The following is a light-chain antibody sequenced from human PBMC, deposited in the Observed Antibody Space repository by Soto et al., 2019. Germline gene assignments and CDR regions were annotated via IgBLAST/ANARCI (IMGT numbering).Light chain of an antibody. CDR3: CSFAVGAALV. CDR1: SSNVGTYDL. J-gene: IGLJ2*01. Sequence: QSALTQPASVSASPGQSITISCTGTSSNVGTYDLVSWYQHHPDKAPKLIIYEGTKRPSGISSRFSGSKSGNTASLTISGLQAEDDADYYCCSFAVGAALVFGGGTKLTV. CDR2: EGT. V-gene: IGLV2-23*01.